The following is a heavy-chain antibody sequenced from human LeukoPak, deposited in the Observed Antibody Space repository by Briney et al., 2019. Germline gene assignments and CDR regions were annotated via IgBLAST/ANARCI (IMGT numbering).Heavy chain of an antibody. J-gene: IGHJ3*02. Sequence: GASVKVSCKASGYTFTSYGINWVRQAPGQGLEWMGWISAYNGNTNYAQKLQGRVTMTTDTSTSTAYMELRSLRSDDTAVYYCARAGGSGYYDSSGYYPHAFDIWGKGTMVTVSS. D-gene: IGHD3-22*01. CDR3: ARAGGSGYYDSSGYYPHAFDI. CDR2: ISAYNGNT. V-gene: IGHV1-18*01. CDR1: GYTFTSYG.